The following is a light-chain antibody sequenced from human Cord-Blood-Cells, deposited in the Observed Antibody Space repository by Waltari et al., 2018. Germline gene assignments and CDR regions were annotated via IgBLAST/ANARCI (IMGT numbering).Light chain of an antibody. Sequence: DLQMTQSPSSLSASVGDRVTIPCRASQSISTYLNWYQQKPGKAPKLLIYAASSLQSGVPSRFSGSGSGTDFTLTISSLQPEDFATYYCQQSYSTPATRTFGQGTKVEIK. CDR2: AAS. J-gene: IGKJ1*01. V-gene: IGKV1-39*01. CDR1: QSISTY. CDR3: QQSYSTPATRT.